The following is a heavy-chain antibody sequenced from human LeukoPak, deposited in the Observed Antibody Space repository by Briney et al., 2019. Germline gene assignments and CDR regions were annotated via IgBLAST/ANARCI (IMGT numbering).Heavy chain of an antibody. J-gene: IGHJ4*02. CDR3: ARARYYDSSGYMFDY. Sequence: SETLSLTCTVYGYSISSGYYWGWIRQPPGKGLEWIGSIYHSGSTYYNPSLKSRDTISVDTSKNQFSLKLSSVTAADTAVYYCARARYYDSSGYMFDYWGQGTLVTVSS. CDR2: IYHSGST. V-gene: IGHV4-38-2*02. CDR1: GYSISSGYY. D-gene: IGHD3-22*01.